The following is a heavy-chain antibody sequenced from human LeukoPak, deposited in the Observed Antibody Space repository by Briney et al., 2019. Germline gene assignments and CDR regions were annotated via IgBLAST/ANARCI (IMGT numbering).Heavy chain of an antibody. CDR3: AKDRLIVVVSELDY. CDR1: GFTFSSYG. J-gene: IGHJ4*02. Sequence: GGSLRLSCAASGFTFSSYGMSWVRQAPGKGLEWVSAISGSGGSTYYADSVKGRFTISRDNSKNTLYLQMNSLRAEDTAVYYCAKDRLIVVVSELDYWGQGTLVTVSS. V-gene: IGHV3-23*01. CDR2: ISGSGGST. D-gene: IGHD3-22*01.